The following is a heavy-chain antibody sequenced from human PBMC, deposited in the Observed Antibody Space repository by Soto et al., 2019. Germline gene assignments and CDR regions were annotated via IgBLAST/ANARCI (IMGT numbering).Heavy chain of an antibody. CDR3: GRYGHATAVGCYYCYCMDV. CDR2: MNPNTGYT. Sequence: SLNVSCNASGYTVTGYDIHWVLQATGQGLEWMGWMNPNTGYTANAQKFQGRVTMTRNISISTVYMELSSLSSEDTAAYYWGRYGHATAVGCYYCYCMDVWGQGSTVSVCS. V-gene: IGHV1-8*01. J-gene: IGHJ6*03. CDR1: GYTVTGYD. D-gene: IGHD3-10*01.